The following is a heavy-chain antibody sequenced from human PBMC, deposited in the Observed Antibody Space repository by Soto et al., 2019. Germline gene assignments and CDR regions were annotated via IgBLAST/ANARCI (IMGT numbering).Heavy chain of an antibody. J-gene: IGHJ6*02. CDR2: IYDPGST. D-gene: IGHD3-16*01. CDR3: AREGDYLGDGIDV. V-gene: IGHV4-59*02. CDR1: GDSVSDKY. Sequence: QVQLQESGPGLVRPSETLSLICTVSGDSVSDKYWSWIRQPPGKGLEWIGQIYDPGSTNYNPSLNXRIXISVDTSKNQFSLELTSVTAADTAVYYCAREGDYLGDGIDVWGQGTTVTVSS.